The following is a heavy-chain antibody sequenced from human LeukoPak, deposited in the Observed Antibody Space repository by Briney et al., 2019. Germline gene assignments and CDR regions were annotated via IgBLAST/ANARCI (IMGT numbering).Heavy chain of an antibody. CDR2: IKQDGSEK. CDR3: ARPGIVGATGARYFDY. J-gene: IGHJ4*02. CDR1: GFTFSSYW. D-gene: IGHD1-26*01. Sequence: GGSLRLSCAASGFTFSSYWMSWVRQAPGKGLEWVANIKQDGSEKYYVDSVKGRFTISRDNAKNSLYLQMNSLRAEDTAVYYCARPGIVGATGARYFDYWGQGTLVTVYS. V-gene: IGHV3-7*01.